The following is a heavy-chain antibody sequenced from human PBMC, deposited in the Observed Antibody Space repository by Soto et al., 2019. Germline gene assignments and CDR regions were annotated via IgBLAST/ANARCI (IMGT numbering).Heavy chain of an antibody. CDR1: GVSISSYY. Sequence: SETLSLTCSVSGVSISSYYWSWIRQPPGKGLEWIGYIYYSGSTNYNPSLKSRVTISVDTSKNQFSLKLSSVTAADTAVYYCARVRLTGYYWDYYYGMDVWGQGTTVTVSS. CDR3: ARVRLTGYYWDYYYGMDV. CDR2: IYYSGST. J-gene: IGHJ6*02. V-gene: IGHV4-59*08. D-gene: IGHD3-9*01.